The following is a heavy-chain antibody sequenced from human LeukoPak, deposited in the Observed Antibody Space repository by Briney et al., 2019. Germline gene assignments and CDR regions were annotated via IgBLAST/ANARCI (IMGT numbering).Heavy chain of an antibody. CDR1: GGSFSGYY. CDR2: INHSGST. J-gene: IGHJ4*02. Sequence: NPSETLSLTCAVYGGSFSGYYWSWIRQPPGKGLKWIGEINHSGSTNYNPSLKSRVTISVDTSKNQFSLKLSSVTAADTAVYYCARARGQAAARPMFFYWGQGTLVTVSS. CDR3: ARARGQAAARPMFFY. V-gene: IGHV4-34*01. D-gene: IGHD6-6*01.